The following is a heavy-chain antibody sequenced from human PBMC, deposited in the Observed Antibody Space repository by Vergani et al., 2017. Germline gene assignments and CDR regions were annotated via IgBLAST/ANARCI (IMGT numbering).Heavy chain of an antibody. CDR3: AREWELLRRGPVHAFDI. V-gene: IGHV4-61*02. CDR1: GGSISSGSYY. J-gene: IGHJ3*02. Sequence: QVQLQESGPGLVKPSQTLSLTCTVSGGSISSGSYYWSWIRQPAGKGLEWIGRIYTSGSTNYNPSLKSRVTISVDTSKNQFSLKLSSVTAADTAVYYCAREWELLRRGPVHAFDIWGQGTMVTVSS. CDR2: IYTSGST. D-gene: IGHD1-26*01.